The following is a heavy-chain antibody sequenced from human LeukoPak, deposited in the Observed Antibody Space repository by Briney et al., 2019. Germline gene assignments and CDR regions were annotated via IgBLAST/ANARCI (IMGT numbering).Heavy chain of an antibody. CDR2: IIPIFGTA. CDR1: GGTFSSYA. J-gene: IGHJ3*02. CDR3: ARDFADCSSTSCPFSAAFDI. Sequence: ASVKVSCKASGGTFSSYAISWVRQAPGQGLEWMGGIIPIFGTANYAQKFQGRVTITTDESTSTAYMELSSLRSEDTAVYYCARDFADCSSTSCPFSAAFDIWGQGTMVTVSS. D-gene: IGHD2-2*01. V-gene: IGHV1-69*05.